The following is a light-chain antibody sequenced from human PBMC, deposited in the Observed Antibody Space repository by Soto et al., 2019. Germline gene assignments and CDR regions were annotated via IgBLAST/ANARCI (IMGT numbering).Light chain of an antibody. V-gene: IGLV2-11*01. CDR2: DVS. CDR1: SSDVGGYNY. Sequence: QSALTQPRSVSGSPGQSVTISCTGTSSDVGGYNYVSWYQQYPGKAPKLIIYDVSKRPSGVPDRFSGSKSGNTASLTSSGLQAEDEADYYSCSYAGSYTLCVFGGGTKVTVL. CDR3: CSYAGSYTLCV. J-gene: IGLJ3*02.